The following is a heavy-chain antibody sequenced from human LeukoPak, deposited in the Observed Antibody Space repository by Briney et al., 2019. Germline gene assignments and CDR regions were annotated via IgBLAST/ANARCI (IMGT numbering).Heavy chain of an antibody. J-gene: IGHJ4*02. V-gene: IGHV1-2*02. CDR2: INPNSGGT. Sequence: ASVKVSCNASGYTFTGYYMHWVRQAPGQGLEGMGWINPNSGGTNYAQKFQGRVTMTRDTSISTAYMELSRLRSDDTAVYYCARVWGVRGVIPFYWGQGTLVTVSS. CDR3: ARVWGVRGVIPFY. CDR1: GYTFTGYY. D-gene: IGHD3-10*01.